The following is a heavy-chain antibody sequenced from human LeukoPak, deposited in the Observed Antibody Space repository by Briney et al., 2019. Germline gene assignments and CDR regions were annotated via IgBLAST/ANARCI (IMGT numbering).Heavy chain of an antibody. D-gene: IGHD3-10*01. Sequence: GGSLRLSCAASGFTFSSYGMHWVRQAPGKGLEWVAVISYDGSNKYYADSVKGRFTISRDNSKNTLYLQMNSLRAEDTAVYYCARDWSVLLWFGESRFDYWGQGTLVTVSS. J-gene: IGHJ4*02. CDR2: ISYDGSNK. CDR1: GFTFSSYG. CDR3: ARDWSVLLWFGESRFDY. V-gene: IGHV3-30*03.